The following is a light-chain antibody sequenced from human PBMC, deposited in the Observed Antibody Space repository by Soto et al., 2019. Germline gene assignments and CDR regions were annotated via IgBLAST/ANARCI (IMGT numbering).Light chain of an antibody. Sequence: QSALTQPASVSGSPGQSITISCTGTSSDVGGYNYVSWYQQHSGKAPKLMIYDVSNRPSGVSNRFSGSKSGNTASLTISGLQAEDEADYYCGSYARSSTLYFFGTGTRSPS. CDR3: GSYARSSTLYF. CDR2: DVS. J-gene: IGLJ1*01. CDR1: SSDVGGYNY. V-gene: IGLV2-14*01.